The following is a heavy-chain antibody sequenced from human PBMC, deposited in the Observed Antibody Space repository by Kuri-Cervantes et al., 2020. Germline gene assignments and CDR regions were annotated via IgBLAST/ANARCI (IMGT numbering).Heavy chain of an antibody. CDR1: GFTFNNAW. Sequence: GGSLRLSCAASGFTFNNAWMSWVRQAPGKGLEWVSSISSSSSYIYYADSVKGRFTISRDNAKNSLYLQMNSLRAEDTALYYCAKGIVGTTSGYFDYWGQGTLVTVSS. CDR2: ISSSSSYI. J-gene: IGHJ4*02. CDR3: AKGIVGTTSGYFDY. D-gene: IGHD1-7*01. V-gene: IGHV3-21*04.